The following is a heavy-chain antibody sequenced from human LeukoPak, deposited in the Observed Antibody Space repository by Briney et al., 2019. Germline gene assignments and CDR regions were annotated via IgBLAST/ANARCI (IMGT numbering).Heavy chain of an antibody. CDR3: ARSQYYDFWSGSTGDAFDI. Sequence: SQTLSLTCAVSGGSISSGGYSWSWIRQPPGKGLEWIGYIYHSGSTYYNPSLKSRVTISVDRSKNQFSLKLSSVTAADTAVYYCARSQYYDFWSGSTGDAFDIWGQGTMVTVSS. D-gene: IGHD3-3*01. CDR1: GGSISSGGYS. CDR2: IYHSGST. J-gene: IGHJ3*02. V-gene: IGHV4-30-2*01.